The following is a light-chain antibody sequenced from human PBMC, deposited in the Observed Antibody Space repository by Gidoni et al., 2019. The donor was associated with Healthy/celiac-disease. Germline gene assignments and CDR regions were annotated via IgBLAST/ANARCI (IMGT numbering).Light chain of an antibody. J-gene: IGKJ5*01. Sequence: DIQMTQSPSTLSASVGDRVTITCRASQSISSWVAWYQQKPGKAPKLLLYQASSLESGVPSRFSGRGSGTEFTLTIRSLQPDDFATYYCQQYNSYSITFGQGTRLEIK. CDR2: QAS. CDR3: QQYNSYSIT. CDR1: QSISSW. V-gene: IGKV1-5*03.